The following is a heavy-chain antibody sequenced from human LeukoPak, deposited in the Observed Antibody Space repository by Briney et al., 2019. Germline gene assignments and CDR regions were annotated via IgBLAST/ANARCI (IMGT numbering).Heavy chain of an antibody. D-gene: IGHD3-22*01. CDR3: ARASNYYYDTSGSQAFDY. J-gene: IGHJ4*02. CDR2: IIPIFITA. Sequence: GSSVKVSCKASGGTFSSYVISWVRQAPGQGLEWMGGIIPIFITATYAQKFQGRVTITADESTSTAYMELSSLRSEDTAVYYCARASNYYYDTSGSQAFDYWGQATLVTVSS. CDR1: GGTFSSYV. V-gene: IGHV1-69*01.